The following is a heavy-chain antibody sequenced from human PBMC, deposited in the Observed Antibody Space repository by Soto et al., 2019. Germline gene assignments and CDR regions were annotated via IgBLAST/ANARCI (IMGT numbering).Heavy chain of an antibody. D-gene: IGHD6-13*01. Sequence: QVQLQESGPGLVEPSQTLSLTCTVSGGSISGGGYYWSWIRQHPGKGLEWIGYIYYSGTTYYNPSRKSRLTISVDTSKTQFSLKLSSVTAADTAVYYCARAWTATAGWANWFALWGQGTLVTVSS. V-gene: IGHV4-31*03. J-gene: IGHJ5*02. CDR1: GGSISGGGYY. CDR3: ARAWTATAGWANWFAL. CDR2: IYYSGTT.